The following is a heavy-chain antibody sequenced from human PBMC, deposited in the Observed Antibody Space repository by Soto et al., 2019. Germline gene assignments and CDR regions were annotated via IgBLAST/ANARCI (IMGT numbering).Heavy chain of an antibody. V-gene: IGHV1-18*01. J-gene: IGHJ6*02. Sequence: QVQLVQSGDEVKKPGASVKVSCKASGYTFSSFRISWVRQAPGQGLEWMGWISADRGSTNYAQRFQDRVTMSTDTSTTTAYMELTSLRSDDTAVYYCARPLDYYYYAMDVWGQGTTVTVSS. CDR2: ISADRGST. CDR3: ARPLDYYYYAMDV. CDR1: GYTFSSFR.